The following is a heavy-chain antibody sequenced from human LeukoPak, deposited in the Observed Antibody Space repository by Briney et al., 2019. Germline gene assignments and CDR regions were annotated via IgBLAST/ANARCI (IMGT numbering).Heavy chain of an antibody. V-gene: IGHV1-69*04. D-gene: IGHD5-12*01. CDR3: ARDGRGYSGYDGEVFWFDP. J-gene: IGHJ5*02. CDR1: GGTFSSYA. Sequence: SVKVSCKASGGTFSSYAISWVRQAPGQGLAWMGRIIPILGIANYAQKFQGRVTITADKSTSTAYMELSSLRSEDTAVYYCARDGRGYSGYDGEVFWFDPWGQGTLVTVSS. CDR2: IIPILGIA.